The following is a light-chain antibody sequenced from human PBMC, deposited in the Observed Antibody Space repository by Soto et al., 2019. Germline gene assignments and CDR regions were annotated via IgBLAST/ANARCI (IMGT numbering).Light chain of an antibody. Sequence: DIQMTPSPSTLSASVGDRVTITCRASQSISSWLAWYQQKPGKAPKLLIYAASSLQSGVPSRFSGSGSGTYFTLTISSLQPEDFATYYCQQSYSTPLTFGGGTKVDIK. CDR1: QSISSW. CDR3: QQSYSTPLT. V-gene: IGKV1-39*01. CDR2: AAS. J-gene: IGKJ4*01.